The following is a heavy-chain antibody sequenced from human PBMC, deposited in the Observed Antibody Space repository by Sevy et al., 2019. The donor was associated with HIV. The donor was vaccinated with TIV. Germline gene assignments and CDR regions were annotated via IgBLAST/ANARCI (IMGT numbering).Heavy chain of an antibody. CDR1: GFTFSDYY. CDR3: ARDSYEYCSGGSCYGYYGMDV. V-gene: IGHV3-11*01. CDR2: ISSSGSTI. D-gene: IGHD2-15*01. Sequence: GGSLRLSCAASGFTFSDYYMSWIRQAPGKGLEWVSYISSSGSTIYYADSVKGRFTISRDNAKNSLYLQMNSLRAEGTAVYYCARDSYEYCSGGSCYGYYGMDVWGQGTTVTVSS. J-gene: IGHJ6*02.